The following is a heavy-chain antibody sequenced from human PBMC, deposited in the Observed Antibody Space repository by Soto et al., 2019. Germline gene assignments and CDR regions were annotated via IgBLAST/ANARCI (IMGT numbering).Heavy chain of an antibody. V-gene: IGHV1-46*01. CDR1: GYTFTSYY. Sequence: QVQLLQSGAEVKKPGASVKVSCKASGYTFTSYYMHWVRQAPGQGLEWMGIINPSGGSTSYAQKFQGRVTMTRDTSTSTVYMELSSLGSEDTAVYYCARIISGGHFDYWGQGTLVTVSS. J-gene: IGHJ4*02. D-gene: IGHD2-15*01. CDR2: INPSGGST. CDR3: ARIISGGHFDY.